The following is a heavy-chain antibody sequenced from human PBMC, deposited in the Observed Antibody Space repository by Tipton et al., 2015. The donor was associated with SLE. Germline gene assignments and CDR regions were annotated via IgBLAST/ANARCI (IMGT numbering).Heavy chain of an antibody. Sequence: GLVKPSQTLSLTCAISGDSVSSNSAAWNWIRQSPSRGLEWLGRTYYRSKWYNDYAVSVKSRITISPDTSKNQFSLQLNSVTPGDTALYFCGPYVFDIGGKGTMATVSS. CDR2: TYYRSKWYN. CDR1: GDSVSSNSAA. J-gene: IGHJ3*02. CDR3: GPYVFDI. V-gene: IGHV6-1*01.